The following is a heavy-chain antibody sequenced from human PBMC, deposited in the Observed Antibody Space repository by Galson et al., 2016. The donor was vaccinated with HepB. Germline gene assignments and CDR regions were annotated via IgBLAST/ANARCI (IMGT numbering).Heavy chain of an antibody. J-gene: IGHJ5*02. CDR1: GFTFGDHT. CDR3: ARAPYSNSSIDL. D-gene: IGHD6-6*01. CDR2: ISRTSANK. V-gene: IGHV3-48*04. Sequence: SLRLSCAASGFTFGDHTMEWVRQAPGKGLEWISFISRTSANKYYADSVKGRFTNSRDNDKNSLYLQMNSLSAEDTAVYYCARAPYSNSSIDLWGQGTLVTVSS.